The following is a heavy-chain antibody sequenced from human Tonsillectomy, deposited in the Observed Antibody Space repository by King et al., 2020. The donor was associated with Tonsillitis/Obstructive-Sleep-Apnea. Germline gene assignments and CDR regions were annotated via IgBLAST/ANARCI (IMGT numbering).Heavy chain of an antibody. Sequence: QLQESGPGLVKPSETLSLTCTVSGGYISSYYWSWIRQPPVKGLEWIGYIYYSGSTKYNPSLKSRVTISVDTSKNQFSLKLSSVTAADTAVYFCAREALDAFDIWGQGTMVTVSS. CDR3: AREALDAFDI. CDR1: GGYISSYY. V-gene: IGHV4-59*01. CDR2: IYYSGST. J-gene: IGHJ3*02.